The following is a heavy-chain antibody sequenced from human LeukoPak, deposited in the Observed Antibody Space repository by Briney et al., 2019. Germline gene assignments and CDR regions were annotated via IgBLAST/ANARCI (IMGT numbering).Heavy chain of an antibody. Sequence: GGSLRLSCAASGFTFSNYAMSWVRQAPGKGLEWVSAISGSGGSTYYADSVKGRFTMSRDNSKNRLYLQINSLRAEDTAVYYCARGIYQPYSGGFDYWGQGTLVTVSS. CDR1: GFTFSNYA. CDR2: ISGSGGST. J-gene: IGHJ4*02. CDR3: ARGIYQPYSGGFDY. V-gene: IGHV3-23*01. D-gene: IGHD1-26*01.